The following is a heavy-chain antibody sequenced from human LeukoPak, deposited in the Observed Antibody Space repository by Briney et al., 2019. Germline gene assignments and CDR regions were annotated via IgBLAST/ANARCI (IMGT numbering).Heavy chain of an antibody. CDR2: MNPNSGNT. Sequence: ASVKVSCKPSGYTFTSYGISWVRQAPGQGLEWMGWMNPNSGNTGYAQKFQGRVTMTRNNSISTAYMELNSLRSEDTAVYYCARGLLGRLDYWGQGTLVTVSS. CDR3: ARGLLGRLDY. J-gene: IGHJ4*02. CDR1: GYTFTSYG. V-gene: IGHV1-8*02. D-gene: IGHD2-15*01.